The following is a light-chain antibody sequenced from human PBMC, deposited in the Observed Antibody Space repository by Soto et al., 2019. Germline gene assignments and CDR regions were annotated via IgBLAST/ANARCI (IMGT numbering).Light chain of an antibody. CDR1: QGISSS. Sequence: DIQMTQSPSSLSASVGARVTITCRASQGISSSLSWYQQKPGQVPKLLIYAASTPQSGVPSRFRGSGSGTEFFLTISSVQSEDVATYACQKYNSAPWTFGQGTKVDIK. V-gene: IGKV1-27*01. CDR2: AAS. J-gene: IGKJ1*01. CDR3: QKYNSAPWT.